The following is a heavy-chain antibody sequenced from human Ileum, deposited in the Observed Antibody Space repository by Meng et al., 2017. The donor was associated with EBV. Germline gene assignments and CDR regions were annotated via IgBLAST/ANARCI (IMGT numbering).Heavy chain of an antibody. CDR1: GFTFSNAW. CDR2: IKSTTDGGTT. D-gene: IGHD2-15*01. J-gene: IGHJ4*02. CDR3: EGWRY. Sequence: EVQLVGSGGGLVKPGGSLRLCCAASGFTFSNAWMTWVRQAPGKGLEWVGRIKSTTDGGTTDYAAPVKGRFTISRDDSKNTLFLQMDSLKTEDTAVYYCEGWRYWGQGTLVTASS. V-gene: IGHV3-15*01.